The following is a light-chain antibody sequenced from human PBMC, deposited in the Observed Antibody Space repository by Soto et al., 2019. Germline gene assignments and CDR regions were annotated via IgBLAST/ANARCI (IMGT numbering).Light chain of an antibody. V-gene: IGKV3-20*01. Sequence: EIVLTQSPGTLSLSPGERATLSCRASQSVSSSYLAWYHQKPGQAPRLLIYGASSRATGIPDRFSGSGFGTVFTLTITRLEPEAFAVYYCQQYGSSTWTCGQGTKVDIK. CDR3: QQYGSSTWT. CDR2: GAS. CDR1: QSVSSSY. J-gene: IGKJ1*01.